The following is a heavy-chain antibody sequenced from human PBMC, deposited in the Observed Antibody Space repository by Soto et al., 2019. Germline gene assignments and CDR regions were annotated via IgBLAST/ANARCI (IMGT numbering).Heavy chain of an antibody. CDR2: ISGSGGST. J-gene: IGHJ3*02. V-gene: IGHV3-23*01. D-gene: IGHD2-15*01. Sequence: EVQLLESGGGLVQPGGSLRLSCAASGFTFSSYAMSWVRQAPGKGLEWVSAISGSGGSTYYADSVKGRFTISRDNSKNTLYLQMNSLRAEDTAVYYCAKDLGYCSGGSCLQFGRLAFDIWGQGTMVTVSS. CDR3: AKDLGYCSGGSCLQFGRLAFDI. CDR1: GFTFSSYA.